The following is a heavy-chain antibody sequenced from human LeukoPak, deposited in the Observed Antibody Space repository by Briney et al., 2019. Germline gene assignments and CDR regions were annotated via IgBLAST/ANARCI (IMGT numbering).Heavy chain of an antibody. V-gene: IGHV3-33*06. CDR3: AKALEYYYDSSGLDY. Sequence: GGSLRLSCAASGFTFSSYSMNWVRQAPGKGLEWVAVIWYDGSNKYYADSVKGRFTISRDNSKNTLYLQMNSLRAEDTAVYYCAKALEYYYDSSGLDYWGQGTLVTVSS. D-gene: IGHD3-22*01. J-gene: IGHJ4*02. CDR1: GFTFSSYS. CDR2: IWYDGSNK.